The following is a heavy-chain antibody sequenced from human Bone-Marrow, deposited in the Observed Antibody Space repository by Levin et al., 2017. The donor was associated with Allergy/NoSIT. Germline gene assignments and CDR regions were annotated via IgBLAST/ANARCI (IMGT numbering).Heavy chain of an antibody. D-gene: IGHD6-19*01. V-gene: IGHV4-59*01. CDR2: IYYSGST. J-gene: IGHJ4*02. CDR1: GGSISSYY. CDR3: ASTFSSGWYRGLDY. Sequence: SQTLSLTCTVSGGSISSYYWSWIRQPPGKGLEWIGYIYYSGSTNYNPSLKSRVTISVDTSKNQFSLKLSSVTAADTAVYYCASTFSSGWYRGLDYWGQGTLVTVSS.